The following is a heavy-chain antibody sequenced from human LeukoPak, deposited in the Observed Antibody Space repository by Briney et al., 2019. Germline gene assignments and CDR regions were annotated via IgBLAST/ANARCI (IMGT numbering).Heavy chain of an antibody. V-gene: IGHV3-48*01. Sequence: GGSLRLSCAASGFTFSTYNMNWVRQTPGKGLEWVSYINSLSSTIYYADSVKGRFTISRDNAKNSLFLQMNSLRAEDTGVYYCARSGTYNCFDPWGQGTLVTVSS. CDR3: ARSGTYNCFDP. CDR1: GFTFSTYN. CDR2: INSLSSTI. J-gene: IGHJ5*02. D-gene: IGHD1-26*01.